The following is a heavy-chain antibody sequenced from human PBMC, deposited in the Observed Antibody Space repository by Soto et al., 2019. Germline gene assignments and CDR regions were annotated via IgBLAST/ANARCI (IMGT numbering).Heavy chain of an antibody. CDR1: GGSISSDDYC. D-gene: IGHD1-1*01. CDR2: IYYSGST. Sequence: TSETLSLTCTVSGGSISSDDYCWTWIRQPPGKGLEWIGYIYYSGSTNYNPSLKSRVTISVDTSKNQFSLKMSSVTAADTAVYYCARLATRYYFDYWGQGTLVTVSS. V-gene: IGHV4-61*08. J-gene: IGHJ4*02. CDR3: ARLATRYYFDY.